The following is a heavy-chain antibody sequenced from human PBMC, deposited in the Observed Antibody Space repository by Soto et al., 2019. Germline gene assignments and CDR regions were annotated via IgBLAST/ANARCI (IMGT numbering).Heavy chain of an antibody. CDR1: GFTFSNAW. CDR3: RTTTPRNYGSYYYYGMDV. D-gene: IGHD1-7*01. V-gene: IGHV3-15*01. J-gene: IGHJ6*02. CDR2: IKSKTDGGTT. Sequence: GGSLRLSCAASGFTFSNAWMSWVRQAPGKGLEWVGRIKSKTDGGTTDYAAPVKVRFTISRDDSKNTLYLQMNSLKTEDTAVYYCRTTTPRNYGSYYYYGMDVWGQGTTVTVSS.